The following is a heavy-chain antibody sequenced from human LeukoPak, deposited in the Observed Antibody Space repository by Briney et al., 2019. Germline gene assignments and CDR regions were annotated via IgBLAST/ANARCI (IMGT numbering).Heavy chain of an antibody. CDR1: GGSISSYY. D-gene: IGHD2-8*01. CDR2: IYYSGST. CDR3: ARARPDCTNGVCSPFDY. J-gene: IGHJ4*02. V-gene: IGHV4-59*01. Sequence: SETLSPTCTVSGGSISSYYWSWIRQPPGKGLEWIGYIYYSGSTNYNPSLKSRVTISVDTSKNQFSLKLSSVTAADTAVYYCARARPDCTNGVCSPFDYWGQGTLVTVSS.